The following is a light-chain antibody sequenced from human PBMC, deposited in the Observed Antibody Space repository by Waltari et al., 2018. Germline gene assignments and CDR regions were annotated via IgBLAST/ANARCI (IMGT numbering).Light chain of an antibody. CDR2: DVS. CDR3: SSYTSSSLRV. CDR1: SSDVGGYNY. J-gene: IGLJ2*01. V-gene: IGLV2-14*03. Sequence: QSALTQPASVSGSPGQPITISCPGTSSDVGGYNYVSWFQQHPGKAPKLMIYDVSNRPSGVSNRFAGSKSGNTASLTISGLQAEDEADYYCSSYTSSSLRVFGGGTKLTVL.